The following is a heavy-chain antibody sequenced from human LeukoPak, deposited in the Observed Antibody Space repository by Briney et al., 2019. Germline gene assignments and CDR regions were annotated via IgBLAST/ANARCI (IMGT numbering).Heavy chain of an antibody. CDR3: ARDRCSSTSCPSYYYYYGMDV. CDR1: GYTFTSYG. D-gene: IGHD2-2*01. J-gene: IGHJ6*02. Sequence: GASVKVSCKASGYTFTSYGISWVRQAPGQGLEWMGWISAYNGNTNYAQKLQGRVTMTTDTSTITAYMELRSLRSDDTAVYYCARDRCSSTSCPSYYYYYGMDVWGQGTTVTVSS. V-gene: IGHV1-18*01. CDR2: ISAYNGNT.